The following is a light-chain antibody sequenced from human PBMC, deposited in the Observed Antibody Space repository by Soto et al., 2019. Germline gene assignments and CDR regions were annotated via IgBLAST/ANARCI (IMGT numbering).Light chain of an antibody. J-gene: IGKJ2*01. CDR3: MRGTHWPPYT. CDR1: QSLVYSDGNTY. V-gene: IGKV2-30*01. CDR2: KVS. Sequence: DVAMTQSPLSLPVTLGQPASISCRSSQSLVYSDGNTYLNWFQQRPGQSPRRLIYKVSNRDSGVPDRFSGSGSGTDFTLKISRVEAEDVGVYYCMRGTHWPPYTFGQGTKV.